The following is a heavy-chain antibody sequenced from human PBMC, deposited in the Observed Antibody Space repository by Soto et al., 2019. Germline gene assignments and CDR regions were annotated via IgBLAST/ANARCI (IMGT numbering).Heavy chain of an antibody. Sequence: GESLKISCTASGYKFTTFWLNWVRQTPGKGLEWLGRIDPTDSFTNYSPPFEGHVTISVDRSISTAYLQWNSLQASDTAIYYCARPASGGSRDAFDVWGQGTTVTVSS. CDR2: IDPTDSFT. V-gene: IGHV5-10-1*01. CDR1: GYKFTTFW. D-gene: IGHD2-15*01. J-gene: IGHJ3*01. CDR3: ARPASGGSRDAFDV.